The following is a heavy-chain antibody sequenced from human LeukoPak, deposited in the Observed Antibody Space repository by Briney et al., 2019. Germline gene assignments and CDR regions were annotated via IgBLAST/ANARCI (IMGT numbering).Heavy chain of an antibody. J-gene: IGHJ4*02. CDR3: ARIGGGGYNSVIGY. D-gene: IGHD5-24*01. CDR1: GYTFTSYE. V-gene: IGHV1-8*01. CDR2: MNPNSGNT. Sequence: ASVKVSCKASGYTFTSYEINWVRQAPGQGLEWMGWMNPNSGNTGYAQKFQGRVIMTRNTSISTGYMELSSLRSEDTAVYYCARIGGGGYNSVIGYWGQGTLVTVSS.